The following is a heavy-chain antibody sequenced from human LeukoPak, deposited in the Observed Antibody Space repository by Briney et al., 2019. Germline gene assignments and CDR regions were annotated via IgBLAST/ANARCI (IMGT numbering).Heavy chain of an antibody. CDR3: ARQSSHYYGSGTFRHFDY. D-gene: IGHD3-10*01. Sequence: SETLSLTCTVSGGPISSNDYYWGWIRQSPGKGLEWIANIFYSGSTHYNPSLKSRVSISVDTSKNQFSLKLSSVTAADTAIYYCARQSSHYYGSGTFRHFDYWGQGTLVSVSS. CDR2: IFYSGST. J-gene: IGHJ4*02. CDR1: GGPISSNDYY. V-gene: IGHV4-39*01.